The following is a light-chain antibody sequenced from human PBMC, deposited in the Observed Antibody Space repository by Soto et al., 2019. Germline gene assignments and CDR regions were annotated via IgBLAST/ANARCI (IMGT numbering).Light chain of an antibody. CDR1: QSVASNY. CDR3: QQYASSSLT. Sequence: DIVLTQSPGTLSLSPGDRDTLSCGASQSVASNYLAWYQQKPVQAPRLLIYGASSRASGIPDRFSGSGSGTDFTLTISRLEPEDFAVYYCQQYASSSLTFGGGTKVEIK. V-gene: IGKV3-20*01. CDR2: GAS. J-gene: IGKJ4*01.